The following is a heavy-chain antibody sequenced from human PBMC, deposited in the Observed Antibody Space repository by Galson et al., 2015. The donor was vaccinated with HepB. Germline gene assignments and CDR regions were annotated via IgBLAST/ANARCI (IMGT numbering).Heavy chain of an antibody. CDR2: ISGDGSNK. Sequence: SLRLSCAASGFTFSSYWMHWVRQAPGRGLVWVSRISGDGSNKDYADSVKGRFTISRDNAKNTLHLQMNSLRAEDKAAYYCARGQGGFNMWGQGTMVTVSS. V-gene: IGHV3-74*01. D-gene: IGHD1-26*01. CDR1: GFTFSSYW. CDR3: ARGQGGFNM. J-gene: IGHJ3*02.